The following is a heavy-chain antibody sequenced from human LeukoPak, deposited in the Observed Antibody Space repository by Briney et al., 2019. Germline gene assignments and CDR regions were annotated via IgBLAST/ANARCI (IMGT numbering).Heavy chain of an antibody. CDR2: IGVTGDT. V-gene: IGHV3-13*01. J-gene: IGHJ2*01. D-gene: IGHD1-1*01. CDR3: TREFCGSRSACAGGFYYDG. Sequence: GGALGVSCAASGVTLSSYDFHGVRPARGKGLEWVSAIGVTGDTYYADSTKGASNTSRQNAPNSSRLQMQRLRAEDTALYYSTREFCGSRSACAGGFYYDGCGRGTLVTVSS. CDR1: GVTLSSYD.